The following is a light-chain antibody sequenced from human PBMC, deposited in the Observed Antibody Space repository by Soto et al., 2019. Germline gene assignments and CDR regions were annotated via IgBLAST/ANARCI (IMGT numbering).Light chain of an antibody. CDR1: QSISSY. CDR3: QQSYSTPLT. V-gene: IGKV1-39*01. CDR2: AAS. J-gene: IGKJ3*01. Sequence: DIQMPQSPSSLSASVGDRVTITCRASQSISSYLNWYQQKPWKAPKLLIYAASSLQSGVPSSFSGSGSGTDFTLTISRLQPDDFATYYCQQSYSTPLTFGPGTKVDIK.